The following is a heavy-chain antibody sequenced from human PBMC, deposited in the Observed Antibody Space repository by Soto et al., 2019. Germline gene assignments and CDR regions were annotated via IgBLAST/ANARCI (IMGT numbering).Heavy chain of an antibody. D-gene: IGHD6-19*01. V-gene: IGHV1-69*01. J-gene: IGHJ5*02. CDR3: ARGVAVAGTTPLRFDL. CDR1: GDTFNNYT. Sequence: QVQLVQSGAEVKKPGSSVTVSCKASGDTFNNYTFNWVRQASGQGLEWMGGIMPFFGTANYAQKFLDRLTISADELTRTAYMELRSLRSEDTAVYFCARGVAVAGTTPLRFDLWGQGTLVTVS. CDR2: IMPFFGTA.